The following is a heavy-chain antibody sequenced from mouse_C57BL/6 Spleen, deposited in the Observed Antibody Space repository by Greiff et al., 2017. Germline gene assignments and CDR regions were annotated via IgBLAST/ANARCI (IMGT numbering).Heavy chain of an antibody. J-gene: IGHJ3*01. CDR2: IDPSDSYT. CDR1: GYTFTSYW. CDR3: ARGGNYYGSSYGGAY. D-gene: IGHD1-1*01. Sequence: QVQLQQPGAELVRPGTSVKLSCKASGYTFTSYWMHWVKQRPGQGLEWIGVIDPSDSYTNYNQKFKGKATLTVDTSSSTAYMQLSSLTSEDSAVYYCARGGNYYGSSYGGAYWGQGTLVTVSA. V-gene: IGHV1-59*01.